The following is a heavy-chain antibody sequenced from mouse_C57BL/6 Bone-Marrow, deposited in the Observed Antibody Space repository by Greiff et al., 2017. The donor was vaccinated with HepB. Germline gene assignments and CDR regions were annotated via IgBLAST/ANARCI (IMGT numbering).Heavy chain of an antibody. CDR2: IWRGGST. D-gene: IGHD1-1*01. V-gene: IGHV2-5*01. CDR3: AKRRENFYYYGSSYYYYAMDY. J-gene: IGHJ4*01. Sequence: QVQLEESGPGLVQPSQSLSITCTVSGFSLTSYGVHWVRQSPGKGLEWLGVIWRGGSTDYNAAFMSRLSITKDNSKSQVFFKMNSLQADDTAIYYCAKRRENFYYYGSSYYYYAMDYWGQGTSVTVSS. CDR1: GFSLTSYG.